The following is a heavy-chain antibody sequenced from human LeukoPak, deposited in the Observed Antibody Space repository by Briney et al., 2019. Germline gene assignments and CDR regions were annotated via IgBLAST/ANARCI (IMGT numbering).Heavy chain of an antibody. J-gene: IGHJ4*02. D-gene: IGHD1-26*01. CDR2: IRLSDGYT. Sequence: GGSLRLSCAASGFTFDNYAMTWVRQAPGKGLEWVSAIRLSDGYTYYADSVQGRFIISRDASKNTVSLQMNSLTGDDTALYYCARVAGSYSIRPFDFWGQGTVVIVSS. CDR1: GFTFDNYA. V-gene: IGHV3-23*01. CDR3: ARVAGSYSIRPFDF.